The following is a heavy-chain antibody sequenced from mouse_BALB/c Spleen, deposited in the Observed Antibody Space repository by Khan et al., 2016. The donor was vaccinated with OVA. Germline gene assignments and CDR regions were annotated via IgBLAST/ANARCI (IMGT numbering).Heavy chain of an antibody. CDR2: ISYSGNT. J-gene: IGHJ2*01. V-gene: IGHV3-2*02. D-gene: IGHD1-1*01. Sequence: EVMLVESGPGLVKPSQSLSLICTVTGYSITSDYAWNWIRQFPGNKLEWMGFISYSGNTNYNPSLKSRISITRDTSKNQFFLQLNSVTTEDTATYYCARVYGGDFDYWGQGTTLTVSS. CDR1: GYSITSDYA. CDR3: ARVYGGDFDY.